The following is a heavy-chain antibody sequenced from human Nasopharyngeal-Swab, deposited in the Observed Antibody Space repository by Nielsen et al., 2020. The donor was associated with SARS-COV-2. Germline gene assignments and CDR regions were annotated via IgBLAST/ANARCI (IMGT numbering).Heavy chain of an antibody. CDR2: INAGNGNT. D-gene: IGHD1-1*01. J-gene: IGHJ6*02. CDR1: GYTFTSYA. V-gene: IGHV1-3*01. CDR3: ARETGTTWWNYYYGMDV. Sequence: VSCKASGYTFTSYAMHWVRQAPGQRLEWMGWINAGNGNTKYSQKFQGRVTITRDTSASTAYMELSSLRSEDTAVYYCARETGTTWWNYYYGMDVWGQGTTVTVSS.